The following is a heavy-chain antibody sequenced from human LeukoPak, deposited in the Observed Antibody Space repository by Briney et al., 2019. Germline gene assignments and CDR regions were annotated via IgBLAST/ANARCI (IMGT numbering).Heavy chain of an antibody. CDR2: IIPIFGTA. J-gene: IGHJ4*02. CDR1: GGTFSSYA. CDR3: ARDRGGSYYGEAARSVFDY. D-gene: IGHD1-26*01. V-gene: IGHV1-69*01. Sequence: SVKVSCKASGGTFSSYAISWVRQAPGQGLEWMGGIIPIFGTANYAQKFQGRVTITADEATSTAYMELSSLRSEDTAVYYCARDRGGSYYGEAARSVFDYWGQGTLVTVSS.